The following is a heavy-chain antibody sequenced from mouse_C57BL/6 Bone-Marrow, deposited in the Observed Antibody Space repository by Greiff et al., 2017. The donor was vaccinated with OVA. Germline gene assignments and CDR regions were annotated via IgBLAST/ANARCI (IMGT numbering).Heavy chain of an antibody. D-gene: IGHD1-1*01. V-gene: IGHV1-77*01. J-gene: IGHJ1*03. CDR1: GYTFTDYY. CDR2: IGPGSGST. CDR3: AIYGSSYCWYFDG. Sequence: VHLVESGAELVKPGASVKISCKASGYTFTDYYINWVKQRPGQGLEWIGKIGPGSGSTYYNEKFKGKATLTADKSSSTAYMQLSSLTSEDSAVYFCAIYGSSYCWYFDGWGTGTTVTVSS.